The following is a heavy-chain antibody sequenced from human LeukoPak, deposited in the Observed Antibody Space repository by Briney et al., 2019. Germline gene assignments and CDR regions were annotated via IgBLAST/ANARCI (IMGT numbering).Heavy chain of an antibody. CDR2: ISSSSSSYI. J-gene: IGHJ3*02. CDR1: GFTFSSYS. Sequence: GGSLRLSCAASGFTFSSYSMNWVRQAPGKGLEWVSSISSSSSSYIYSADSVKGRFTISRDNAKNSLYLQMNSLRAEDTAVYYCARDQVYTSLSAFGIWGQGTKVTVSS. V-gene: IGHV3-21*01. CDR3: ARDQVYTSLSAFGI. D-gene: IGHD3-16*01.